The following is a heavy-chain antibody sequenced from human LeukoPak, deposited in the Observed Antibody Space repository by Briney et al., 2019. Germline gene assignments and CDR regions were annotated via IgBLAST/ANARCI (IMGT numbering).Heavy chain of an antibody. CDR1: GYTFTSYA. CDR2: INAGNGNT. J-gene: IGHJ4*02. CDR3: AREGHPPDSRGWYSYSWDY. V-gene: IGHV1-3*01. Sequence: GASVKVSCKASGYTFTSYAMHWVRQAPGQRLEWMGWINAGNGNTKYSQKFQSRVTITRDTSASTAYLELSSLRSEDTAVYYCAREGHPPDSRGWYSYSWDYCGQGTLVTVSS. D-gene: IGHD6-19*01.